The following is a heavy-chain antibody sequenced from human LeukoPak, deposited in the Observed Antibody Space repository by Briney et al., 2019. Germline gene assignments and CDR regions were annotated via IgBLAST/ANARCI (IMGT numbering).Heavy chain of an antibody. D-gene: IGHD7-27*01. Sequence: GGSLRLSCAASGFTFSTSGMHWVRQAPGKWLEWVAVIWYDGSYKYYADSVKGRFTISRDNSKDTLYLQMNSLRDEDTAVYYCAKDSAGGLGTNFDYWGQGTLVTVST. J-gene: IGHJ4*02. V-gene: IGHV3-33*06. CDR1: GFTFSTSG. CDR2: IWYDGSYK. CDR3: AKDSAGGLGTNFDY.